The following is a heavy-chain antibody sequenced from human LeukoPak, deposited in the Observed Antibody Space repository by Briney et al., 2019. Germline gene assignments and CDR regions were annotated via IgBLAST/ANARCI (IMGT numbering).Heavy chain of an antibody. V-gene: IGHV3-30*03. CDR2: ISDAGTNK. CDR3: ARQSPPGDGYNPCDY. J-gene: IGHJ4*02. CDR1: GFTFSTYG. D-gene: IGHD5-24*01. Sequence: GGSLRLSCAASGFTFSTYGMHWVRQAPGKGLEWVAVISDAGTNKHYADSVKGRFTISRDNSKNTVYLQMNSLRTEDTAVYYCARQSPPGDGYNPCDYWAPGPLVIVSS.